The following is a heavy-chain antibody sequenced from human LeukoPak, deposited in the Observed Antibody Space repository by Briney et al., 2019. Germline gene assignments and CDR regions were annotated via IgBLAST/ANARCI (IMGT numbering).Heavy chain of an antibody. Sequence: GGSLRLSCAASGFTFSSYEMNWVRQAPGKGLEWVSHISSSGSTIYYTDSVKGRFTISRDNSKNLLYLQMTSLRAEDTAIYYCARTVARIGYWGQGTLVTVSS. CDR3: ARTVARIGY. D-gene: IGHD4-23*01. J-gene: IGHJ4*02. V-gene: IGHV3-48*03. CDR1: GFTFSSYE. CDR2: ISSSGSTI.